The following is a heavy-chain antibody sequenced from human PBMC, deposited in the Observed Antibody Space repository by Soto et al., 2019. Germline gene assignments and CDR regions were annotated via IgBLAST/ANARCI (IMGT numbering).Heavy chain of an antibody. CDR3: ARRFAAAAIDAFDI. CDR1: GYTFTSYD. CDR2: MNPNSGNT. Sequence: GASVKVSWKASGYTFTSYDINWVRQATGQGLEWMGWMNPNSGNTGYAQKFQGQVTISADKSISTAYLQWSSLKASDTAMYYCARRFAAAAIDAFDIWGQGTMVTVSS. D-gene: IGHD6-13*01. J-gene: IGHJ3*02. V-gene: IGHV1-8*01.